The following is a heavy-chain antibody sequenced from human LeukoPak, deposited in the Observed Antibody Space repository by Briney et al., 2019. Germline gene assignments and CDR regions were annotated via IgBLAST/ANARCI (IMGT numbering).Heavy chain of an antibody. J-gene: IGHJ6*02. Sequence: ASVKVSCKASGYTFTSYGISWVRQAPGQGLEWMGWMSAYNGNTNYAQKLQGRVTMTTDTSTSTAYMELRSLRSDDTAVYYCARDGSSTSSDYYYGMDVWGQGTTVTVSS. D-gene: IGHD2-2*01. CDR1: GYTFTSYG. V-gene: IGHV1-18*01. CDR3: ARDGSSTSSDYYYGMDV. CDR2: MSAYNGNT.